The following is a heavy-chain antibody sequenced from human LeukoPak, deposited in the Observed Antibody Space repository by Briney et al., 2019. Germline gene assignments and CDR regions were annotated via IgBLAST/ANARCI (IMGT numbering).Heavy chain of an antibody. CDR2: IYSGGST. J-gene: IGHJ4*02. CDR1: GFTVSSNY. V-gene: IGHV3-53*01. CDR3: ARGGGTVTYFDY. Sequence: GGSLRLSCAASGFTVSSNYMSWVRQAPGKGLEWVSGIYSGGSTNYADSVKGRFTISRDNSKNTLYLQMNSLRAEDTAVYYCARGGGTVTYFDYWGQGTLVTVSS. D-gene: IGHD4-17*01.